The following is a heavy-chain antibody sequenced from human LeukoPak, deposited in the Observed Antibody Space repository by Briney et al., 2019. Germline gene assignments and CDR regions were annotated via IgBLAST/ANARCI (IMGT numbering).Heavy chain of an antibody. J-gene: IGHJ6*02. CDR3: ASSEAVYYGSGSYYWYYYGMDV. D-gene: IGHD3-10*01. Sequence: PSETLSLTCAVYGGSFSGCYWSWIRQPPGKGLEWIGEINHSGSTNYNPSLKSRVTISVDTSKNQFSLKLSSVTAADTAVYYCASSEAVYYGSGSYYWYYYGMDVWGQGTTVTVSS. CDR2: INHSGST. CDR1: GGSFSGCY. V-gene: IGHV4-34*01.